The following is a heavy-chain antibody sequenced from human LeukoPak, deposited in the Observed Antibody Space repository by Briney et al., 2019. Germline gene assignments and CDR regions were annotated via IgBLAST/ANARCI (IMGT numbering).Heavy chain of an antibody. D-gene: IGHD6-19*01. CDR3: ARIRSGWYVQWYYFDY. V-gene: IGHV3-7*01. CDR2: IKQDGSEK. Sequence: GGSLRLSCAASGFTFSSYWMSWVRQAPGKGLEWVANIKQDGSEKYYVDSVKGRFTISRDNSKNTLYLQMNSLRAEDTAVYYCARIRSGWYVQWYYFDYWGQGTLVTVSS. CDR1: GFTFSSYW. J-gene: IGHJ4*02.